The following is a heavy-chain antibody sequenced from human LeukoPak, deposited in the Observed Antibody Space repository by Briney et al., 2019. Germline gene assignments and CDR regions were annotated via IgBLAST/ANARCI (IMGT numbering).Heavy chain of an antibody. CDR3: AKGNRHYFDWLFAQNYFHY. V-gene: IGHV3-23*01. D-gene: IGHD3-9*01. Sequence: PGGSLRLSCAASGFTFSSYAVRWVRQAPGKGREGVSAISGSRGSTYYADSVKGRFTISRENAKNTLYMQMNSLRSEDTAPYYCAKGNRHYFDWLFAQNYFHYRRQATLVTVPS. J-gene: IGHJ4*02. CDR2: ISGSRGST. CDR1: GFTFSSYA.